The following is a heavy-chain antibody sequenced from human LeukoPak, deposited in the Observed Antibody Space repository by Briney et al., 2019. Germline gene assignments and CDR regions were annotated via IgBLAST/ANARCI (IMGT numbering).Heavy chain of an antibody. Sequence: GGSLRLSCAASGFTFITYGMHWVRQAPGKGLEWVALIWYDGSYKYYADSVKGRFTISRDNSKNTLYLQMNSLRAEDTAVYYCAREYYDSSDYPRQYYFDYWGQGTLVTVSS. CDR2: IWYDGSYK. CDR1: GFTFITYG. J-gene: IGHJ4*02. D-gene: IGHD3-22*01. V-gene: IGHV3-33*01. CDR3: AREYYDSSDYPRQYYFDY.